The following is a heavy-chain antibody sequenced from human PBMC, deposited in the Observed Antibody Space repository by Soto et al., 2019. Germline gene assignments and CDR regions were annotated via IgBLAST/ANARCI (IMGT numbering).Heavy chain of an antibody. V-gene: IGHV3-74*01. J-gene: IGHJ4*02. Sequence: EVRLAESGGGLVQPGGSLRLSCVASGLSFSDYWIHWVRQAPGKGLIWVSGIRSGGDTDYADSVKGGFTISRDNAKNTVYLQMNNLRAADTAVYYCGRVDWNAGADWGQGTLVTVSS. CDR2: IRSGGDT. CDR1: GLSFSDYW. CDR3: GRVDWNAGAD. D-gene: IGHD1-1*01.